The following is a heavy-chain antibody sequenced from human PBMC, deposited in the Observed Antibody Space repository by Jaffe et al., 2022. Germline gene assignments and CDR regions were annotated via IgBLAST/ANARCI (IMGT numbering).Heavy chain of an antibody. V-gene: IGHV4-34*01. Sequence: HVQLQQWGAGLLKPSETLSLTCAVYGGSFSGYYWSWIRQPPGKGLEWIGEINHSGSTNYNPSLKSRVTISVDTSKNQFSLKLSSVTAADTAVYYCASGSGYDQPFDYWGQGTLVTVSS. CDR3: ASGSGYDQPFDY. J-gene: IGHJ4*02. D-gene: IGHD5-12*01. CDR2: INHSGST. CDR1: GGSFSGYY.